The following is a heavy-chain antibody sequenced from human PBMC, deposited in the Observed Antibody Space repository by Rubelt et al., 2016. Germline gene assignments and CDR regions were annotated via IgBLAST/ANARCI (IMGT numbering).Heavy chain of an antibody. CDR1: GFTFSSYA. V-gene: IGHV3-23*01. Sequence: CAASGFTFSSYAMSWVRQAPGKGLEWVSAISGSGGSTYYADSVKGRFTISRDNSKNTLYLQMNSLRAEDTAVYYCARARASSWSSDYWGQGTLVTVSS. D-gene: IGHD6-13*01. J-gene: IGHJ4*02. CDR3: ARARASSWSSDY. CDR2: ISGSGGST.